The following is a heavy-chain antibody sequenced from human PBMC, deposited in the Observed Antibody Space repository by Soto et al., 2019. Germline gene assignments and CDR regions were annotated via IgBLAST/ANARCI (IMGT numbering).Heavy chain of an antibody. CDR3: ARDFARRITIFGVVSYGMDV. J-gene: IGHJ6*02. CDR2: INPSGGST. CDR1: GYTFTSYY. Sequence: GASVKVSCKASGYTFTSYYMHWVRQAPGQGLEWMGIINPSGGSTSYAQKFQGRVTMTRDTSTSTVYMELSSLRSEDTAVYYCARDFARRITIFGVVSYGMDVWGQGTTVTVSS. D-gene: IGHD3-3*01. V-gene: IGHV1-46*01.